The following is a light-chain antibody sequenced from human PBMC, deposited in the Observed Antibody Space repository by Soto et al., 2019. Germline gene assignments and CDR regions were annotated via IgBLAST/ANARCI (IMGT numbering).Light chain of an antibody. CDR2: AAS. J-gene: IGKJ5*01. CDR1: QSISSY. CDR3: QQSYRTPFT. Sequence: DIVMTQSPSSLSASVGDRVTITCRASQSISSYLNWYQQKPGKAPKLLIYAASSLQRGVPSRFSGSGSGTDFTLTISSLQPEDFATYYCQQSYRTPFTFGQGTRLEIK. V-gene: IGKV1-39*01.